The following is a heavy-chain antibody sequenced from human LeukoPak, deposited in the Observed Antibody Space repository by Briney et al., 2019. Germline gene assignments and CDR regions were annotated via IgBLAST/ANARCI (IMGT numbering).Heavy chain of an antibody. CDR1: GYTFTGYY. CDR3: ARVLYPYGSGRSSRYFDY. D-gene: IGHD3-10*01. Sequence: ASVKVSCKASGYTFTGYYMHWVRQAPGQGLEWMGWINPNSGGTNYAQKFQGRVTMTRDMSISTAYMELSRLRSDDTAVYYCARVLYPYGSGRSSRYFDYWGQGTLVTVSS. CDR2: INPNSGGT. V-gene: IGHV1-2*02. J-gene: IGHJ4*02.